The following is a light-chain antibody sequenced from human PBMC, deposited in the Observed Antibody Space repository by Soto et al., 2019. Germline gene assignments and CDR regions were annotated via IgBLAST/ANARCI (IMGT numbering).Light chain of an antibody. CDR3: QQYDSWPPSYT. Sequence: EIVMTQSPATLSVSLGDRATLSCRASQSVGSYLAWYQQKPGQAPRLLSYGASTRATGIPARFSGSGSETDFTLTISSLQSQDFGVYYCQQYDSWPPSYTFGQGTKLDIK. V-gene: IGKV3-15*01. CDR2: GAS. CDR1: QSVGSY. J-gene: IGKJ2*01.